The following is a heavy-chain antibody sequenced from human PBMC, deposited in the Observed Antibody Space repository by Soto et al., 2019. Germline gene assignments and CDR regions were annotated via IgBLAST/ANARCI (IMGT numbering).Heavy chain of an antibody. CDR2: IYSGGST. Sequence: GGSLRLSCAASGFTVSSNYMSWVRQAPGKGLEWVSVIYSGGSTYYADSVKGRFTISRDNSKNTLYLQMNSLRAEDTAVYYCAGSSLPGYYYGMDVWGQGTTVTVSS. J-gene: IGHJ6*02. CDR3: AGSSLPGYYYGMDV. V-gene: IGHV3-53*01. CDR1: GFTVSSNY. D-gene: IGHD2-15*01.